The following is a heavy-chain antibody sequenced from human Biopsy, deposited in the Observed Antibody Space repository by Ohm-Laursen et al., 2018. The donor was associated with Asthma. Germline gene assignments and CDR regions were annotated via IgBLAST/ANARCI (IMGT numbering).Heavy chain of an antibody. V-gene: IGHV3-30*03. D-gene: IGHD2-8*01. Sequence: SLRLSCAASGFTFSNYGMHRVRQVAGKGLDWVAVVTYDGISQYYAESVKGRFTISRDNSRNTLNLQMNSVRPDDTAVYFCARGRAGVLGSYNGMDVWGPGTTVSVSS. CDR1: GFTFSNYG. CDR3: ARGRAGVLGSYNGMDV. CDR2: VTYDGISQ. J-gene: IGHJ6*02.